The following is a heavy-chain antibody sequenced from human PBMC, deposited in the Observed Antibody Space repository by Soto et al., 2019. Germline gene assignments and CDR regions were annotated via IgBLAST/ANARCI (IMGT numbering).Heavy chain of an antibody. CDR2: IYYSGSS. CDR3: AAGAAADFFDD. CDR1: GGSISSYY. D-gene: IGHD6-13*01. J-gene: IGHJ4*02. Sequence: SETLSLTCTVSGGSISSYYWSWIRQPPGKGLEWIGYIYYSGSSNYNPSLKSRVTISVDTSKNQFSLKLSSVTAADTAVYYCAAGAAADFFDDWGQGTLVTVSS. V-gene: IGHV4-59*01.